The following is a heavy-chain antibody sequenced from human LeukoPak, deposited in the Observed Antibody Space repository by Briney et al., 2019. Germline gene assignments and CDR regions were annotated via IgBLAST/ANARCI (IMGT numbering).Heavy chain of an antibody. CDR2: IDPNSGGT. Sequence: ASVKVSCKASGYTFTGYYMHWVRQAPGQGLEWMGRIDPNSGGTNNAQKFQGRITMTRDTSISTAYMELSRLRSDDTAVYYCARVTVGATNDYPSDYWGQGTLVTVSS. V-gene: IGHV1-2*06. CDR3: ARVTVGATNDYPSDY. D-gene: IGHD1-26*01. CDR1: GYTFTGYY. J-gene: IGHJ4*02.